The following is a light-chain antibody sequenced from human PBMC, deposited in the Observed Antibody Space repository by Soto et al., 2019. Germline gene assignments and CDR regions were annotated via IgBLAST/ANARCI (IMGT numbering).Light chain of an antibody. J-gene: IGLJ1*01. CDR3: SSYTSSSTLEV. V-gene: IGLV2-14*01. Sequence: QSALTQPASVSGSPGQSITISCTGTSSDVGNYNYVSWYQQHPGKAPKLMIYEVSTRPSGVSNRFSGSKSGNTASLTISGLQAEDEADYYCSSYTSSSTLEVFGTGTKLTVL. CDR1: SSDVGNYNY. CDR2: EVS.